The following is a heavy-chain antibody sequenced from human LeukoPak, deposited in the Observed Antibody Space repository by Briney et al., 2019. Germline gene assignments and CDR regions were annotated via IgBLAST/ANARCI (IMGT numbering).Heavy chain of an antibody. CDR2: IRYDGTNK. D-gene: IGHD2-15*01. CDR1: GFTFSSHG. J-gene: IGHJ4*02. Sequence: GGSLRLSCAASGFTFSSHGMHWVRQAPGKGLEWVAFIRYDGTNKYYADSVKGRFTISRVNSKNTLYLQMNSLRAEDTAVYYCAKDKDSTNWYFDYWGQGTLVTVSS. V-gene: IGHV3-30*02. CDR3: AKDKDSTNWYFDY.